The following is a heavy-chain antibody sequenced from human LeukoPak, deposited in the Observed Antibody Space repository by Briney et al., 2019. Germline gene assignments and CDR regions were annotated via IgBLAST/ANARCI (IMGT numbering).Heavy chain of an antibody. Sequence: SETLSLTCTVSNGSINFVSYYWSWIRQPPGKGLEWIGSIYYSGSTYYNPSLKSRVTISVDTSKNQFSLKLSSVTAADTAVYYCARHTTTFDYWGQGTLVTVSS. V-gene: IGHV4-39*01. CDR3: ARHTTTFDY. CDR2: IYYSGST. D-gene: IGHD1-1*01. CDR1: NGSINFVSYY. J-gene: IGHJ4*02.